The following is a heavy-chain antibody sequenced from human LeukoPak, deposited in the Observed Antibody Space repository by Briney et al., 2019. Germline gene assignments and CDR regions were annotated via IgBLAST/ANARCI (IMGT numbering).Heavy chain of an antibody. D-gene: IGHD3-10*01. V-gene: IGHV1-46*01. J-gene: IGHJ4*02. CDR3: AREYYYGSGSYYKPYGY. CDR2: INPSGGST. CDR1: GYSFTSYY. Sequence: ASVNVSCKASGYSFTSYYMHWVRQAPGQGLEWMGIINPSGGSTSYAQKFQGRVTMTRDTSTSTVYMELSSLRSEDTAVYYCAREYYYGSGSYYKPYGYWGQGTLVTVSS.